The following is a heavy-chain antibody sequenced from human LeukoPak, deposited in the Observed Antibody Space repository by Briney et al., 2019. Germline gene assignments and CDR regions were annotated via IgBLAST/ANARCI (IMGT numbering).Heavy chain of an antibody. V-gene: IGHV1-8*02. D-gene: IGHD4-17*01. J-gene: IGHJ4*02. CDR2: MNPNSGNT. CDR1: GYTFTSYG. Sequence: ASVKVSCKASGYTFTSYGISWVRQATGQGLEWMGWMNPNSGNTGYAQKFQGRVTMTRNTSISTAYMELSSLRSDDTAVYYCARDWFGDYQTYNWGQGTLVTVSS. CDR3: ARDWFGDYQTYN.